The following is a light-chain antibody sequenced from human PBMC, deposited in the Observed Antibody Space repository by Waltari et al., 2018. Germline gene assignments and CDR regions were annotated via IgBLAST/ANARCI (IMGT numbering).Light chain of an antibody. CDR3: QQYNTYSS. CDR2: KAS. Sequence: DIEVTLYPSSLSDCEADRVFITCRASQSISNWLAWYQQKPGKAPILLIYKASILKSGVPSRFSGSGSGTQFTLTISSLQPGDFATYYCQQYNTYSSFGQGTKLEIK. CDR1: QSISNW. V-gene: IGKV1-5*03. J-gene: IGKJ2*01.